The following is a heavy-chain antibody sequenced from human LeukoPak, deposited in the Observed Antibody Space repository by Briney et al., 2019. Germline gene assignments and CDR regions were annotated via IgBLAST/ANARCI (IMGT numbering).Heavy chain of an antibody. Sequence: SETLSLTCTVSGGSISSYYWSWIRQPAGKGLEWIGRIYTSGSTNYNPSLKSRDTMSVDTSKNQFSLKLSSVTAADTAVYYCARGHCSGGSCPLGHWGQGTLVTVSS. D-gene: IGHD2-15*01. CDR1: GGSISSYY. CDR3: ARGHCSGGSCPLGH. CDR2: IYTSGST. V-gene: IGHV4-4*07. J-gene: IGHJ4*02.